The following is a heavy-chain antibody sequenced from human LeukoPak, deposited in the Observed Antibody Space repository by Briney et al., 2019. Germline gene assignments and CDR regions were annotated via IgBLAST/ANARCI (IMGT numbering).Heavy chain of an antibody. Sequence: GASVTVSCTTSGYTFTSYGLSWVRQAPGQGLEWMGCIITYNGNTYYSQKLQGRVTMTTDTSTSTAYMELRSLRSDDTAVYYCARKRGVGVDANAFDVWGQGTMVTVSS. CDR1: GYTFTSYG. CDR2: IITYNGNT. CDR3: ARKRGVGVDANAFDV. J-gene: IGHJ3*01. V-gene: IGHV1-18*01. D-gene: IGHD3-3*01.